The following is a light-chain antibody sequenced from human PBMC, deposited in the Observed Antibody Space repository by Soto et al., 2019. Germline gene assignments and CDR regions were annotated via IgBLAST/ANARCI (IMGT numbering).Light chain of an antibody. CDR2: GAS. Sequence: ESVLTQSPGTLSLSPGERPTLSCRASQSLSINSLAWYQQKPGQSPTLLVYGASTRDNGIPDRLRGSGSGTDFALTISSLEPEDFAMYYCQQYDGSPLTFGPGTKVDIK. J-gene: IGKJ3*01. CDR3: QQYDGSPLT. V-gene: IGKV3-20*01. CDR1: QSLSINS.